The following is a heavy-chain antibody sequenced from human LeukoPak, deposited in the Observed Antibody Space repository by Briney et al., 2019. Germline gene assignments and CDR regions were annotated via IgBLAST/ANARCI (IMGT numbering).Heavy chain of an antibody. V-gene: IGHV3-11*01. CDR3: ATPRVDDAFDI. CDR1: GFTFSDYY. Sequence: GGSLRLSCAASGFTFSDYYMSWIRQAPGKGLEWVSYISSRGSTIYYADSVKGRFTISRDNAKNSLYLQMNSLRAEDTAVYYCATPRVDDAFDIWGQGTMVTVSS. J-gene: IGHJ3*02. CDR2: ISSRGSTI.